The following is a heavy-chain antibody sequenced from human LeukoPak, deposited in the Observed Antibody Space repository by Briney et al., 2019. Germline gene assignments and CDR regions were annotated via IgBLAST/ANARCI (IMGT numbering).Heavy chain of an antibody. D-gene: IGHD6-25*01. CDR3: AKAGQQREGRYFDL. J-gene: IGHJ2*01. CDR2: ISYDGSNK. Sequence: GGSLRLSCAASGFTFSSYGMHWVRQAPGKGLEWVAVISYDGSNKYYADSVKGRFTISRDNSKNTLYLQMNSLRAEDTAVYYCAKAGQQREGRYFDLWGRGTLVTVSS. V-gene: IGHV3-30*18. CDR1: GFTFSSYG.